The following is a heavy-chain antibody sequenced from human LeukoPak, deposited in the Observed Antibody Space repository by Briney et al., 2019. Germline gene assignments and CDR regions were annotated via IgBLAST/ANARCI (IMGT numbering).Heavy chain of an antibody. J-gene: IGHJ3*02. CDR2: ISGSGGST. D-gene: IGHD6-6*01. CDR1: GFTFSSYA. CDR3: AKVKAVEYSSTHAFDI. Sequence: GGSLRLSCAASGFTFSSYAMSWVRQAPGKGLEWVPAISGSGGSTYYADSVKGQFTISRDNSKNTLYLQMNSLRAEDTAVYYCAKVKAVEYSSTHAFDIWGQGTMVTVSS. V-gene: IGHV3-23*01.